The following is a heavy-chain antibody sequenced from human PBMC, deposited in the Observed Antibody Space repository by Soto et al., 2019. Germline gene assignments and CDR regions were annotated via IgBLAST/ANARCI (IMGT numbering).Heavy chain of an antibody. CDR2: ISAYNGNT. D-gene: IGHD3-3*01. CDR3: ARDLGRITICGVAKSPGTYYYYGMDV. V-gene: IGHV1-18*04. J-gene: IGHJ6*02. Sequence: ASVKVSCKASGYTFTSYGISWVRQAPGQGLEWMGWISAYNGNTNYAQKLQGRVTMTTDTSTSTAYMELRSLRSDDTAVYYCARDLGRITICGVAKSPGTYYYYGMDVWGQGTTVTVSS. CDR1: GYTFTSYG.